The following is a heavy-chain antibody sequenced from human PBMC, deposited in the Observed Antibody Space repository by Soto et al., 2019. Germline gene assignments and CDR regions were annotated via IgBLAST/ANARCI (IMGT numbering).Heavy chain of an antibody. CDR3: ARGPQTSDF. V-gene: IGHV1-18*04. CDR1: GYIFTTYS. J-gene: IGHJ4*02. Sequence: VQLVQSGAEVKKPVDSVKGSCKTSGYIFTTYSIAWVRQAPGQGLEWMGWINTYNGKTHQAQKFQGRVSVTTDPPTGTVYMELRSLTSVDTAVYYCARGPQTSDFWGQGTLVTVSS. D-gene: IGHD2-2*01. CDR2: INTYNGKT.